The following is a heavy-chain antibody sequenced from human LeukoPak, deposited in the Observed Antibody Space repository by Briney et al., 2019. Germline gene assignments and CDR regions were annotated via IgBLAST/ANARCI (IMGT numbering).Heavy chain of an antibody. V-gene: IGHV4-30-4*01. J-gene: IGHJ4*02. D-gene: IGHD2-15*01. CDR2: IYYTGAT. Sequence: KPSETPSLTCTVSGGSIISGDYYWSWVRHPPRKGPGRVGSIYYTGATSYNSSLQSRVTISVDTSKNQFSLKLNSVTAADTAVYYCASIGYCSGGSCLYFDHWGQGTLVTVSS. CDR3: ASIGYCSGGSCLYFDH. CDR1: GGSIISGDYY.